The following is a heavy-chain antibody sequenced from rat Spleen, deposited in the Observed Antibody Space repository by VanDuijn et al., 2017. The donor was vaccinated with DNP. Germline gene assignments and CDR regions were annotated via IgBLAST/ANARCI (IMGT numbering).Heavy chain of an antibody. CDR3: SREGNLAMDA. CDR2: ISSGGNS. J-gene: IGHJ4*01. D-gene: IGHD4-5*01. CDR1: GFSLTDYS. V-gene: IGHV2-19*01. Sequence: QVQLKESGPDLVQPSQTLSLTCTVSGFSLTDYSVHWVRQPPGKVLEWVAAISSGGNSYFNSDLKSRLIITRATSRSQVFLRMISLQTEDSAIYYCSREGNLAMDAWGQGASVTVSS.